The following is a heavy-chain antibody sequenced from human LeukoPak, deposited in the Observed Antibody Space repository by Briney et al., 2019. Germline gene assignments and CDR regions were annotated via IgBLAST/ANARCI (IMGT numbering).Heavy chain of an antibody. CDR3: TRNPDGRNWFDP. CDR2: IDTDGSST. CDR1: GLTFNRYW. D-gene: IGHD1-14*01. V-gene: IGHV3-74*01. Sequence: VGSLRLSWAASGLTFNRYWMHWVRQAPGKGLVWVSHIDTDGSSTSYADSVKGRFTISRDNAKNTLYLQMNSLRVEDTAMYYCTRNPDGRNWFDPWGQGTLVTVSS. J-gene: IGHJ5*02.